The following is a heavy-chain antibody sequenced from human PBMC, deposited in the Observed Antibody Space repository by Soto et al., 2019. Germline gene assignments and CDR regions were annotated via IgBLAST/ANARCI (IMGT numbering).Heavy chain of an antibody. J-gene: IGHJ6*02. V-gene: IGHV3-30-3*01. CDR1: GFTFSSYA. CDR3: ARDHYGDTSSGMDV. CDR2: ISYDGSNK. Sequence: VQLVESGGGVVQPGRSLRLSCAASGFTFSSYAMHWVRQAPGKGLEWVAVISYDGSNKYYADSVKGRFTISRDNSKNTLYLQMNSLRAEDTAVYYCARDHYGDTSSGMDVWGQGTTVTVSS. D-gene: IGHD4-17*01.